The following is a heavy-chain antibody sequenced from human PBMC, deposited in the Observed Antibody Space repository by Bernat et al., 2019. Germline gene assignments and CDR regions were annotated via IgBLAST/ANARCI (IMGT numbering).Heavy chain of an antibody. J-gene: IGHJ4*02. CDR1: GFTFSDYH. CDR3: ARGRNSFDY. Sequence: EVQLVESGGALVQPGGSLRLTCAASGFTFSDYHIDWVRQSPGKGLEWIARSRNRPNSYTTDYAASVKGRFTISRDESNNSLYLQMNSLKTEDTAVYYCARGRNSFDYWGQGALVTVSS. CDR2: SRNRPNSYTT. V-gene: IGHV3-72*01.